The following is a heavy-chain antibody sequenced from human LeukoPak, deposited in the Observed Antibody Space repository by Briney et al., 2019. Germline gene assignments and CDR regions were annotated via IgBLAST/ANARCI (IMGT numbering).Heavy chain of an antibody. CDR1: GLTFSSYE. CDR2: ISSSGSTI. V-gene: IGHV3-48*03. J-gene: IGHJ5*02. Sequence: GGSLRLSCAASGLTFSSYEMNWVRQAPGKGLEWVSYISSSGSTIYYADSVKGRFTISRDNAKNSLYLQMNSLRAEDTAVYYCARGVWFGELDWFDPWGQGTLVTVSS. D-gene: IGHD3-10*01. CDR3: ARGVWFGELDWFDP.